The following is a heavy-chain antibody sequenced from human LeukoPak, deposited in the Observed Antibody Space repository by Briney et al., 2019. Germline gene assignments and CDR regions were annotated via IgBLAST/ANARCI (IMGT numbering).Heavy chain of an antibody. CDR1: GGSFSGYY. V-gene: IGHV4-34*01. D-gene: IGHD6-19*01. J-gene: IGHJ4*02. CDR2: INHSGST. CDR3: ATAPELYSSGWPTFHY. Sequence: SETLSLTCAVYGGSFSGYYWSWIRQPPGKGLEWIGEINHSGSTNYNPSLKSRVTISVDTSKKQFSLKLSSVTAADTAVYYCATAPELYSSGWPTFHYWGQGTRVSVPS.